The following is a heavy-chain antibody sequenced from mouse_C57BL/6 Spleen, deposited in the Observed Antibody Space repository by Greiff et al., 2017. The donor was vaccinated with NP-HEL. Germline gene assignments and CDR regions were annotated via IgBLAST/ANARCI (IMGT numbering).Heavy chain of an antibody. V-gene: IGHV1-59*01. D-gene: IGHD2-2*01. CDR3: AREHYGDDSGYYFDY. CDR1: GYTFTSYW. CDR2: IDPSDSYT. J-gene: IGHJ2*01. Sequence: VQLQQSGAELVRPGTSVKLSCKASGYTFTSYWMHWVKQRPGQGLEWIGVIDPSDSYTNYNQKFKGKAPLTVDTSSSTAYMQLSSLTSEDSAVYYCAREHYGDDSGYYFDYWGQGTTLTVSS.